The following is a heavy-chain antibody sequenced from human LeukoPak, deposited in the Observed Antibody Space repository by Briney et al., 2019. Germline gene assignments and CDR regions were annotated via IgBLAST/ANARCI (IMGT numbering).Heavy chain of an antibody. CDR1: GFTFSSYA. CDR2: ISGSGGST. CDR3: ARDDSGYSYGSLFY. D-gene: IGHD5-18*01. V-gene: IGHV3-23*01. J-gene: IGHJ4*02. Sequence: PGGSLRLSCAASGFTFSSYAMSWVRQAPGKGLEWVSVISGSGGSTYYADSVKGRFTISRDNSKNTLYLQMNSLRAEDTAVYYCARDDSGYSYGSLFYWGQGTLVTVSS.